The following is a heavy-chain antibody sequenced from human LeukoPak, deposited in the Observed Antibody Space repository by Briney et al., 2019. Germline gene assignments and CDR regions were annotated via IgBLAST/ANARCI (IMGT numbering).Heavy chain of an antibody. V-gene: IGHV3-23*01. CDR3: AKDWQWLDS. J-gene: IGHJ4*02. D-gene: IGHD6-19*01. Sequence: GGTLRLSCAASGFSFSSYGMSWVRQDPGKGQEWVSGIRDSGGSTYYADSVKGRFTISRDNSKNMLFLQMSSLRAEDTAVYYCAKDWQWLDSWGQGTLVTVSS. CDR2: IRDSGGST. CDR1: GFSFSSYG.